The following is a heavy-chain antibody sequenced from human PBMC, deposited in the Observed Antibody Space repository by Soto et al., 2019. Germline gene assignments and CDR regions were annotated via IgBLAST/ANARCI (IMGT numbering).Heavy chain of an antibody. Sequence: ESGGGVVQPGRSLRLSCAASGFPFSSCAMYWVRQAPGKGLEWVAGISCDGSNKYYADSVKGRFTISRDNSKNTLYLQMNILGTEDTAVYYCARGPYCSSTSCSGAVVGAFDIWGQGTMVTVSS. D-gene: IGHD2-2*01. V-gene: IGHV3-30-3*01. CDR2: ISCDGSNK. J-gene: IGHJ3*02. CDR1: GFPFSSCA. CDR3: ARGPYCSSTSCSGAVVGAFDI.